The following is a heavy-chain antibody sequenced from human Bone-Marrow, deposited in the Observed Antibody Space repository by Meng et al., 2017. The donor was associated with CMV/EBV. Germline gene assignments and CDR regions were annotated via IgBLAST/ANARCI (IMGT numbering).Heavy chain of an antibody. D-gene: IGHD3-3*01. CDR2: ISSSSSYI. J-gene: IGHJ6*02. V-gene: IGHV3-21*01. CDR1: GFTFSSYS. CDR3: AREVNYDFWSGFPMDV. Sequence: GGSLRPSCVVSGFTFSSYSMNWVRQAPEKGLEWVSSISSSSSYIYYADSVKGRFTISRDNAKNSLYLQMNSLRAEDTAVYYCAREVNYDFWSGFPMDVWGQGTTVTVSS.